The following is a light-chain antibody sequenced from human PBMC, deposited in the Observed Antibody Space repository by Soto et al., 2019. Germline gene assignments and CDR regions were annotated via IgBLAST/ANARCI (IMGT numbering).Light chain of an antibody. J-gene: IGKJ5*01. Sequence: DIVMTQSPASLAVSLGERATINCKSSQSGLDSSNTMNYLAWYQQKPGPPPTLLIYWAATRESGIPGRFRGSGSGTDYTIPINSLQAEDVAVSYCQQYYSTSSIAFGQGTRLEMK. CDR2: WAA. CDR3: QQYYSTSSIA. V-gene: IGKV4-1*01. CDR1: QSGLDSSNTMNY.